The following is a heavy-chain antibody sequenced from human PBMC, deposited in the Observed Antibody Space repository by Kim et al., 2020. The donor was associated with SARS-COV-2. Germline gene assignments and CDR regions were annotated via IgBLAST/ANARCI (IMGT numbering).Heavy chain of an antibody. J-gene: IGHJ4*02. CDR3: ARDSPLDTYCSGGSCYGI. CDR1: GGSISSYY. D-gene: IGHD2-15*01. V-gene: IGHV4-59*13. Sequence: SETLSLTCTVSGGSISSYYWSWIRQPPGKGLEWIGYIYYSGSTNYNPSLKSRVTISVDTSKNQFSLKLSSVTAADTAVYYCARDSPLDTYCSGGSCYGIWGQGTLVTVSS. CDR2: IYYSGST.